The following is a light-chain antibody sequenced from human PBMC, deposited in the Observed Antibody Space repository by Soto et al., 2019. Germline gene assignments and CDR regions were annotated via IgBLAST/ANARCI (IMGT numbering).Light chain of an antibody. J-gene: IGKJ4*01. V-gene: IGKV1-8*01. CDR1: QGISSY. CDR2: AAS. CDR3: QQYYSYPL. Sequence: AIRMTQSPSSFSASTGDRVTITCRASQGISSYLAWYQQKPGKAPKLLIYAASTLQSGVPSRFSGSVSGTDFTLTISCLQSEDFATYYCQQYYSYPLFGGGTKVDIK.